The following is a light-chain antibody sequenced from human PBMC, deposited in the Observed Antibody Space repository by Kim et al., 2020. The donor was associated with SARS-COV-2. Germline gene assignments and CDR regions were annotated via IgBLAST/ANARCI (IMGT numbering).Light chain of an antibody. CDR3: QTWDSGAVF. V-gene: IGLV3-1*01. J-gene: IGLJ2*01. Sequence: VSPGQTATITCSGDKLGNKYACWYQQKSGQSPVLILYQDKRRPSGIPERFSGSNSGNTATLTISGTQSMDEADYYCQTWDSGAVFFVGGTKLTVL. CDR1: KLGNKY. CDR2: QDK.